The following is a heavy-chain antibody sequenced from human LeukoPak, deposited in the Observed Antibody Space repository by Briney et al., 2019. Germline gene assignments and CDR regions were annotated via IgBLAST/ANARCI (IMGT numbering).Heavy chain of an antibody. V-gene: IGHV3-30-3*01. J-gene: IGHJ4*02. CDR3: ARVGRDYSSSSPPDY. Sequence: GGSLRLSCAASGFTFSSYAMHWVRQAPGKGLEWVAVISYDGSNKYYADSVRGRFTISRDNAKNTLYLQMNSLRAEDTAMYYCARVGRDYSSSSPPDYWGQGTLVTVSS. D-gene: IGHD6-6*01. CDR2: ISYDGSNK. CDR1: GFTFSSYA.